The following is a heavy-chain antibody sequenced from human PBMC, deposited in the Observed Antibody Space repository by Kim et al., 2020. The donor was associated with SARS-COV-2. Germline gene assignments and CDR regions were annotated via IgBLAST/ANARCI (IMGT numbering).Heavy chain of an antibody. V-gene: IGHV1-69*13. CDR2: ITPIFGTP. Sequence: SVKVSCKTSGGTFSTFGFSWVRQAPGQGLEWMGGITPIFGTPNYAPKVQGRLTITADESTSTVYMELRSLRSEDTAMYYCARDYETAGEAVGGYFYFWGQGTLVTVSS. CDR1: GGTFSTFG. D-gene: IGHD1-26*01. CDR3: ARDYETAGEAVGGYFYF. J-gene: IGHJ4*02.